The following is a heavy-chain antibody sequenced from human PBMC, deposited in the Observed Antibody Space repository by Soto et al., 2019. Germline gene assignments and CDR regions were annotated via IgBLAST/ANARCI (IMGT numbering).Heavy chain of an antibody. J-gene: IGHJ6*02. CDR3: ARVAGAYCGGDCYPQNYYYGMDV. Sequence: QVQLVQSGAEVKKPGSSVKVSCKASGGTFSSYAIRWVRQAPGQGLEWMGGIIPIFGTANYAQKFQGRVTITADESTSTAYMELSSLRSEDTAVYYCARVAGAYCGGDCYPQNYYYGMDVWGQGTTVTVSS. CDR2: IIPIFGTA. D-gene: IGHD2-21*02. V-gene: IGHV1-69*12. CDR1: GGTFSSYA.